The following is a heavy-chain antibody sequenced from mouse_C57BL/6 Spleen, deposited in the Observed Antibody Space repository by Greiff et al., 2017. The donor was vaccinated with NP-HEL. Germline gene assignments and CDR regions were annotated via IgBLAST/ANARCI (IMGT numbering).Heavy chain of an antibody. CDR3: AGYDGYPWFAY. D-gene: IGHD2-3*01. CDR1: GYTFTSYW. CDR2: IDPSDSYT. Sequence: QVQLQQPGAELVKPGASVKLSCKASGYTFTSYWMQWVKQRPGQGLEWIGEIDPSDSYTNYNQKFKGKATWTVDTSSSSSYMQLSSLTSEDSAVYYCAGYDGYPWFAYWGQGTLVTVSA. J-gene: IGHJ3*01. V-gene: IGHV1-50*01.